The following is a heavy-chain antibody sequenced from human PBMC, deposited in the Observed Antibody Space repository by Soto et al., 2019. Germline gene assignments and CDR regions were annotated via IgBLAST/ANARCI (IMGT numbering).Heavy chain of an antibody. CDR3: APPACAAPWCSTSQNLDH. D-gene: IGHD2-8*02. J-gene: IGHJ4*02. CDR1: GGTFVRHV. Sequence: QVQLVQSGAEVKNPESSVKVSCKTSGGTFVRHVISWVRQAPGQGPEWMGKINPLSGISNYAQKFQDRVTFTADTDSRTAYMELSILRSDDTAVYSCAPPACAAPWCSTSQNLDHWGQGTMVTVSS. CDR2: INPLSGIS. V-gene: IGHV1-69*09.